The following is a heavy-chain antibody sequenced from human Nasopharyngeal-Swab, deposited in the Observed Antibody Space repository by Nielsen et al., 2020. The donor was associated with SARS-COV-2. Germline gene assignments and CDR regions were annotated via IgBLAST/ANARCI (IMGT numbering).Heavy chain of an antibody. CDR2: IRSKGNNYAT. Sequence: GGSLRLSCAASGFTFSDSAIHWVRQASGEWLEWVARIRSKGNNYATAYSASVKGRFIIFRDDPTNTAYLQMNSLKTEYTAMYYCTRCGGGCYSGRDYWGQGTQVTVSS. J-gene: IGHJ4*02. D-gene: IGHD2-15*01. CDR1: GFTFSDSA. CDR3: TRCGGGCYSGRDY. V-gene: IGHV3-73*01.